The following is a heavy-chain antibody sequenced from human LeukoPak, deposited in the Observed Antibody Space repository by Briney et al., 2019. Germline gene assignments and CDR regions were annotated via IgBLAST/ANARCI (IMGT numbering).Heavy chain of an antibody. CDR1: GFTFNNFA. CDR3: ARGSVDTAMVPLGY. D-gene: IGHD5-18*01. Sequence: GGSLRLSCAVSGFTFNNFAMSWVRQAPGKGLEWVSSISSSSSYIYYADSVKGRFTISRDNAKNSLYLQMNSLRAEDTAAYYCARGSVDTAMVPLGYWGQGTLVTVSS. V-gene: IGHV3-21*01. CDR2: ISSSSSYI. J-gene: IGHJ4*02.